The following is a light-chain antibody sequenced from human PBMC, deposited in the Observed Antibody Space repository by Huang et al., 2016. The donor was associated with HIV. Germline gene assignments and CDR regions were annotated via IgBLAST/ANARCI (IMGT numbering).Light chain of an antibody. CDR2: GSS. CDR1: QSVSSY. J-gene: IGKJ2*02. Sequence: EIVMTQSPATLSVSPGERATLSCRASQSVSSYLAWYQQKPGQSPRLLIYGSSTRATGIPARCSGSGCGTEVTLTISSLQSEDFVVYYCQQYNNGCTFGQGTKLEIK. V-gene: IGKV3-15*01. CDR3: QQYNNGCT.